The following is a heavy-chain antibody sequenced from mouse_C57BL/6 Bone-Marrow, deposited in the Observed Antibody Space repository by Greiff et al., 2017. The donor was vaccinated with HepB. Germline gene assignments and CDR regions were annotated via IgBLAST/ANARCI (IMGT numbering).Heavy chain of an antibody. V-gene: IGHV2-9-1*01. CDR3: ASITTVPYYYAMDY. CDR2: IWTGGGT. CDR1: GFSLTSYA. D-gene: IGHD1-1*01. Sequence: VKVVESGPGLVAPSQSLSITCTVSGFSLTSYAISWVRQPPGKGLEWLGVIWTGGGTNYNSARKSRQTISKDNSKSQVFLKMNSLQTDDTARYYWASITTVPYYYAMDYWGQGTSVTVSS. J-gene: IGHJ4*01.